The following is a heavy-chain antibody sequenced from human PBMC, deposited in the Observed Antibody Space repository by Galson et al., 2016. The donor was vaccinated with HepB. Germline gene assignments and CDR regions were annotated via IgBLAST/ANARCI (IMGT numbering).Heavy chain of an antibody. J-gene: IGHJ4*02. Sequence: ETLSLTCAVSGDSLSSGPYSWSWIRQPPGKGLEWLGYIHYTGSTNYNPSLKSRVTLSEDTSKNQFSLNLNSVTAADTALYYCGRTNGPVNSWGQGILVTVSS. CDR2: IHYTGST. V-gene: IGHV4-61*01. D-gene: IGHD2-8*01. CDR1: GDSLSSGPYS. CDR3: GRTNGPVNS.